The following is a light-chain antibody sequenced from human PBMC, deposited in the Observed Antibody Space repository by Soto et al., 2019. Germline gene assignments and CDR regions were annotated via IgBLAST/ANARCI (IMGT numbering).Light chain of an antibody. CDR2: GAS. J-gene: IGKJ4*01. CDR3: QQYNNWPLT. V-gene: IGKV3D-15*01. CDR1: HSVSSN. Sequence: EIVLTQSPATLSLSPGERATLSCRASHSVSSNLAWYQQKPGQAPRLLIYGASTRATDIPARFFGSGSGTEFTLTISSLQSEDSAVYYCQQYNNWPLTFGGGTKVDI.